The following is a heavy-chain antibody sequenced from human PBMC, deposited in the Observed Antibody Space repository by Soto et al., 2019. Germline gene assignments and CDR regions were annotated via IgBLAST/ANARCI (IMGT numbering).Heavy chain of an antibody. V-gene: IGHV1-18*01. Sequence: ASVKVSCKASGYTFTSYGISWVRQAPGQGLEWMGWISAYNGNTNYAQKLQGRVTMTTDTSTSTAYMELRSLRSDDTAVYYCARDRREGGYDIYYYMDVWDKGTTVTVSS. J-gene: IGHJ6*03. CDR3: ARDRREGGYDIYYYMDV. CDR1: GYTFTSYG. CDR2: ISAYNGNT. D-gene: IGHD5-12*01.